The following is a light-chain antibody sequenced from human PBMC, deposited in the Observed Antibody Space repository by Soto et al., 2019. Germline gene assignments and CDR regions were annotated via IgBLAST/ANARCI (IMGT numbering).Light chain of an antibody. CDR1: VSDVGGYDS. CDR3: CSYTTSTTHV. J-gene: IGLJ1*01. V-gene: IGLV2-14*03. Sequence: QSALTQPASVSGSPGQSITISCTGTVSDVGGYDSVSWYQQHPGRAPKLIIYGVNNRPSGVSNRFSASKSADTASLTISGLQAEDEANYYCCSYTTSTTHVFGTGTQLTVL. CDR2: GVN.